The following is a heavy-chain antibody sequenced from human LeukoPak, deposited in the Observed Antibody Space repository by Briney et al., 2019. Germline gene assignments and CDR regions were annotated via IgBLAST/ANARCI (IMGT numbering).Heavy chain of an antibody. CDR3: AKRYYYGSGSDYFFDY. J-gene: IGHJ4*02. V-gene: IGHV3-23*01. Sequence: PGGFLRLSCAASGFTFSSYAMSWVRQAPGKGLEWVSAISGSGGSTYYADSVKGRFTISRDNSKNTLYLQMNSLRAEDTAVYYCAKRYYYGSGSDYFFDYWGQGTLVTVSS. CDR1: GFTFSSYA. D-gene: IGHD3-10*01. CDR2: ISGSGGST.